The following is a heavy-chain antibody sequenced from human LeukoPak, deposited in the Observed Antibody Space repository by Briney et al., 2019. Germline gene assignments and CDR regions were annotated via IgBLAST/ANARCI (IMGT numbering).Heavy chain of an antibody. CDR1: GFTFGSYS. CDR2: ISGSSTYI. J-gene: IGHJ4*02. CDR3: AKDPWGGYSY. Sequence: PGGSLRLSCAASGFTFGSYSMNWVRQAPGKGLEWVSSISGSSTYIHYADSLKGRFTISRDNAKNSLYLQMNSLRADDTAVYYCAKDPWGGYSYWGQGIQVIVSS. D-gene: IGHD5-12*01. V-gene: IGHV3-21*01.